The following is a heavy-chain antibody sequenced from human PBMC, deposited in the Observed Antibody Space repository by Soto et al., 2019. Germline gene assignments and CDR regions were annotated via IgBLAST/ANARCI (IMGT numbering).Heavy chain of an antibody. CDR3: ARHESPHDAFDS. J-gene: IGHJ3*02. V-gene: IGHV4-59*08. CDR2: IYYSGST. CDR1: GGSISSDY. Sequence: SETLSLTCTVSGGSISSDYWSWIRQPPGKGLEWIGYIYYSGSTNYNPSLKSRVTISVDTSKNQFSLKLSSVTAADTAVYYCARHESPHDAFDSWGQGTMVTVSS.